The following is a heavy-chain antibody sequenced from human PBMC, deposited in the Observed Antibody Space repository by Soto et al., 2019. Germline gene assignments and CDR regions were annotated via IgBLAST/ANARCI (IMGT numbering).Heavy chain of an antibody. CDR3: ARSQRGRTDFHFDY. D-gene: IGHD1-26*01. V-gene: IGHV4-61*01. Sequence: SETLSLTCTVSGDSVGSENYYWAWIRQSPKKGLEWIGYIYYSGTTNYNSHLKSRVSLSVDASRNKFSLSLTSVTAEDTAVYFCARSQRGRTDFHFDYWGQG. CDR2: IYYSGTT. J-gene: IGHJ4*02. CDR1: GDSVGSENYY.